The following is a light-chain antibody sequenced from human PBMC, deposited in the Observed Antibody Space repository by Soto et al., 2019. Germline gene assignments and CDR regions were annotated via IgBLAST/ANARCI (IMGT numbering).Light chain of an antibody. CDR3: SLYTTDSTYV. V-gene: IGLV2-18*01. CDR1: SSDVGGYNY. Sequence: QSALTQPPSASGSPGQSVTISCTGTSSDVGGYNYVSWYQQHPGKAPKLIIYEVNNRPSGVPDRFSGSKSGNTASLTISGLQAEDDAEYYCSLYTTDSTYVFGTGTKVTVL. J-gene: IGLJ1*01. CDR2: EVN.